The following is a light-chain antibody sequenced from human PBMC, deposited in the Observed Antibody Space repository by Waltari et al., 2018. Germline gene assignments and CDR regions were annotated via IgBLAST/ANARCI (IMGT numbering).Light chain of an antibody. CDR1: QDITSY. Sequence: DILLTQSPSFLPASVGDSVTITCRASQDITSYLAWYQQKPGKAPKVLIFTASTLQSGVPSRFSGSGSGTEFTLTISSLQPEDFATYYCQQLKSYPPSFGQGTKLQIK. J-gene: IGKJ2*03. V-gene: IGKV1-9*01. CDR3: QQLKSYPPS. CDR2: TAS.